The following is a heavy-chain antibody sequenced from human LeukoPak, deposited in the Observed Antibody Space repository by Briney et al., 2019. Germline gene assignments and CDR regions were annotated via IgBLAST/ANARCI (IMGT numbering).Heavy chain of an antibody. CDR3: ARLAEDYSNFYIYYFDY. D-gene: IGHD4-11*01. CDR2: INHGGST. CDR1: GESFSGYY. Sequence: PSETLSLTCAVYGESFSGYYWSWIRQPPGKALEWIGEINHGGSTNYNPSLKSRVTISVDTSKNQFSLKLSSVTAADTAVYYCARLAEDYSNFYIYYFDYWGQGTLVTVSS. V-gene: IGHV4-34*01. J-gene: IGHJ4*02.